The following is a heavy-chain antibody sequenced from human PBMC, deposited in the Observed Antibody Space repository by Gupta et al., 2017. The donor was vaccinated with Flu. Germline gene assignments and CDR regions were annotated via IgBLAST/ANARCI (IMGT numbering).Heavy chain of an antibody. V-gene: IGHV4-38-2*01. CDR3: ARVRLSRGPRDVFDY. CDR2: VYYTGRT. J-gene: IGHJ4*02. Sequence: QVQLQESGPGLVKPSETLSLTCVVSRYSVSHSYYWAWLRQPPRKGLEWLGTVYYTGRTYYNPSLESRLTISIDTSKNQYSLNLNSVTAADTAVYYCARVRLSRGPRDVFDYWGLGILVTGSS. D-gene: IGHD2-15*01. CDR1: RYSVSHSYY.